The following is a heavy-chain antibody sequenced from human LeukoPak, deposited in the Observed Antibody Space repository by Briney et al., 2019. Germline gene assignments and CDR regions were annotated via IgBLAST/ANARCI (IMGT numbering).Heavy chain of an antibody. V-gene: IGHV3-33*01. Sequence: GRSLRLSCAASGFTFSSYGMHWVRQAPGKGLEWVAVIWYDGSNKYYADSAKGRFTISRDNSKNTLYLQMNSLRAEDTAVYYCARDRVGATDYFDYWGQGTLVTVSS. CDR1: GFTFSSYG. CDR2: IWYDGSNK. D-gene: IGHD1-26*01. CDR3: ARDRVGATDYFDY. J-gene: IGHJ4*02.